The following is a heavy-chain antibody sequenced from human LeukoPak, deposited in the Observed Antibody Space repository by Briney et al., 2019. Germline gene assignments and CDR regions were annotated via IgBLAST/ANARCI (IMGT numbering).Heavy chain of an antibody. D-gene: IGHD3-16*01. J-gene: IGHJ4*02. Sequence: ASVKVSCKASGYTFINNWMHWVRQAPGQGLEWVGLINPTGTTTLYAQKFQGRVTLTRDMSTSTDYMELRSLKSEDTAVYYCARDWGGTSMDYWGQGTLVTVSS. CDR1: GYTFINNW. CDR2: INPTGTTT. V-gene: IGHV1-46*01. CDR3: ARDWGGTSMDY.